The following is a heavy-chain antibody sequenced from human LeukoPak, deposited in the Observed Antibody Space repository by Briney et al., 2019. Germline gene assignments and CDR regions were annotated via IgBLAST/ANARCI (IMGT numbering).Heavy chain of an antibody. CDR2: ISYSGST. CDR1: GGSISSGGSY. Sequence: SETLSLTCTVSGGSISSGGSYWSWIRQHPGKGLEWIGFISYSGSTYYNPSLKSRVTISVDTSKNQFSLKLSSVTAADTAVYYCARGARRAYYDSSGYYYRAEYFQHWGQGTLVTVSS. V-gene: IGHV4-31*03. J-gene: IGHJ1*01. CDR3: ARGARRAYYDSSGYYYRAEYFQH. D-gene: IGHD3-22*01.